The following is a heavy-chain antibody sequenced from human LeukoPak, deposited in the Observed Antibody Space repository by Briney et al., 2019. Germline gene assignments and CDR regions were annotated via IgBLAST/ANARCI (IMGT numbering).Heavy chain of an antibody. J-gene: IGHJ4*02. CDR2: IHYTGST. CDR1: GGSISSYY. CDR3: ARDFDVGWYFDY. Sequence: NPSETLSLTCTVSGGSISSYYWSWIRQSPGKGLECIGYIHYTGSTNYNPSLKSRVTISVDTSKNQFSLKLSSVTAADTAVYYCARDFDVGWYFDYWGQGTLVTVSS. D-gene: IGHD3-9*01. V-gene: IGHV4-59*12.